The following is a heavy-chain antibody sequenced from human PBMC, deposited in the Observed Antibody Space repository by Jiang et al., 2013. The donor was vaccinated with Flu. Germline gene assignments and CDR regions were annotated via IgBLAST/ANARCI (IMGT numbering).Heavy chain of an antibody. D-gene: IGHD3-22*01. CDR3: ARDGDRYYDSSVDYYYGISV. V-gene: IGHV3-33*01. CDR1: GFTFSGYG. Sequence: TSGFTFSGYGMHWVRQAPGKGLEWVALIWYDGSKNYYVDSVKGRFTISRDNSKNTLYLQMNSLRTEDTAIYYCARDGDRYYDSSVDYYYGISVWGQGTTVLVSS. J-gene: IGHJ6*02. CDR2: IWYDGSKN.